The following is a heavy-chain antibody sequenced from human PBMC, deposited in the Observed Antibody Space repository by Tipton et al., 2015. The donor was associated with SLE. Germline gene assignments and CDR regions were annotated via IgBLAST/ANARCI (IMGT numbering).Heavy chain of an antibody. D-gene: IGHD1-26*01. CDR3: ASPERAGAINYYYGMDV. V-gene: IGHV1-69*18. CDR1: GYTFTNYG. Sequence: QLVQSGVEVRKPGASVKVSCKASGYTFTNYGISWVRQAPGQGLEWMGRIIPIFGTANYAQKFQGRVTITADESTSTAYMELSSLRSEDTAVYYCASPERAGAINYYYGMDVWGQGTTVTVSS. CDR2: IIPIFGTA. J-gene: IGHJ6*02.